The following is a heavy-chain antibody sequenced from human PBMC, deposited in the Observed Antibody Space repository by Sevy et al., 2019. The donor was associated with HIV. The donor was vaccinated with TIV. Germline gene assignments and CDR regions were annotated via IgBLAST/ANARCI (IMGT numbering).Heavy chain of an antibody. CDR1: GYIFSSDT. J-gene: IGHJ6*02. CDR2: ITGSGGNT. V-gene: IGHV3-23*01. D-gene: IGHD3-16*02. CDR3: AKGLRYKFYGEANHYYYYGMDV. Sequence: GGSLRLSCAASGYIFSSDTMTWVRQAPGKGLEWVSGITGSGGNTYYADSVKGRFTISRDNSKSTLYLQMNNLRAEDTAVYYCAKGLRYKFYGEANHYYYYGMDVWGQGTTVTVSS.